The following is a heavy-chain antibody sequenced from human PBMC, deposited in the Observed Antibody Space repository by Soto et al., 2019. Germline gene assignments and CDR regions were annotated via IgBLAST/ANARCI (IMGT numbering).Heavy chain of an antibody. CDR3: AREDDGGDRDYYGLDV. V-gene: IGHV4-30-4*01. J-gene: IGHJ6*02. CDR2: IHYSGSI. Sequence: PSETLSLTCTVSGGSISTDHYHWTWIRQTPGKGLEWIGYIHYSGSIHFNPSLQSRVSMSVDTSKNLFSLKLNSVTAADTAVYFCAREDDGGDRDYYGLDVWGQGTTVTVSS. CDR1: GGSISTDHYH. D-gene: IGHD2-21*02.